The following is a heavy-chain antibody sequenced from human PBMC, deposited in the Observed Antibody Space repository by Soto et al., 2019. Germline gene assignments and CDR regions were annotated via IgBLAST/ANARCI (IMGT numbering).Heavy chain of an antibody. Sequence: GGSLRLSCAASGFMFCIYAMNWVRQAPGKGPEWMAVISVGGSTTYHADSVKGRFTISRDNSKNTLFLNMANLRAEDTAVYYCGKAPAAHNVAVASSNRPADFDFWGRRTLVTVSS. CDR1: GFMFCIYA. CDR2: ISVGGSTT. D-gene: IGHD4-4*01. V-gene: IGHV3-23*01. J-gene: IGHJ4*02. CDR3: GKAPAAHNVAVASSNRPADFDF.